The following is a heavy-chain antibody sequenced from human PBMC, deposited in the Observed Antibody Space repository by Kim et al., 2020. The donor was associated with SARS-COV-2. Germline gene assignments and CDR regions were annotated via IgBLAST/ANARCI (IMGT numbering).Heavy chain of an antibody. Sequence: YTNYADSVKGRFTISRDNAKNSLYLQMNSLRAEDTAVYYCARVFGSSGDSWGQGTLVTVSS. CDR3: ARVFGSSGDS. V-gene: IGHV3-11*06. CDR2: YT. D-gene: IGHD6-6*01. J-gene: IGHJ4*02.